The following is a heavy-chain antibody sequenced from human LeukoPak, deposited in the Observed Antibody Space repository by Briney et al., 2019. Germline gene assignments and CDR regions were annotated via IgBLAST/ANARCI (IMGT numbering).Heavy chain of an antibody. CDR3: AKLDHDYVWGGRDF. CDR1: GFTFRSYG. CDR2: ISPDVSNK. J-gene: IGHJ4*02. Sequence: PGGSLRLSCAASGFTFRSYGMHWVRQAPGKGLEWVAVISPDVSNKFYADSVKGRFSISRDNSNNTLSLQMNSLRVEDSGVYYCAKLDHDYVWGGRDFWGQGTLVTVSS. V-gene: IGHV3-30*18. D-gene: IGHD3-16*01.